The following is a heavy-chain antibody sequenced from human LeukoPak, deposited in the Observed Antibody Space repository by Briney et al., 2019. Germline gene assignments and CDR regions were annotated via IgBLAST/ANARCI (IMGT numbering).Heavy chain of an antibody. CDR1: GGSISSGGYY. D-gene: IGHD3-16*01. V-gene: IGHV4-31*03. J-gene: IGHJ5*02. Sequence: SETLSLTCTVSGGSISSGGYYWSWIRQHPGTGLEWIGYIYYSGSTYYNPSLKSRVTISVDTSKNQFSLKLSSVTAADTAVYYCARTYRSGERFDPWGQGTLVTVSS. CDR3: ARTYRSGERFDP. CDR2: IYYSGST.